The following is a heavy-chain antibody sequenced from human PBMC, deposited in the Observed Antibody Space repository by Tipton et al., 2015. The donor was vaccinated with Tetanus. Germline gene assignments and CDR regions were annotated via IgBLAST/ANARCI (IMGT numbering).Heavy chain of an antibody. CDR3: ANGAYGSILFDY. J-gene: IGHJ4*02. V-gene: IGHV3-23*01. CDR2: ISRDGGTT. Sequence: SLRLSCAASGFTFSTYGMSWVRQPPGKGLEWVSGISRDGGTTYYADSVKGRFTISRDNSKNTLYLQMNSLRAGGTAVYSCANGAYGSILFDYWGQGILVAVSS. D-gene: IGHD3-10*01. CDR1: GFTFSTYG.